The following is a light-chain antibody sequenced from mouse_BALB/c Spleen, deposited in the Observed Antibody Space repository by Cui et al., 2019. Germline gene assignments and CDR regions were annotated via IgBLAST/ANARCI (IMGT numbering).Light chain of an antibody. CDR2: LTS. V-gene: IGKV4-68*01. CDR1: SSVSY. J-gene: IGKJ5*01. CDR3: QQWSSNPPT. Sequence: QIVLTQSPALMSASPGEKVTMTCSASSSVSYMYWYQPKPRSSPKPWMNLTSNLGAGVPARFSGSGSGTSYSLTISSMEAEDAATYYCQQWSSNPPTFGAGTKLELK.